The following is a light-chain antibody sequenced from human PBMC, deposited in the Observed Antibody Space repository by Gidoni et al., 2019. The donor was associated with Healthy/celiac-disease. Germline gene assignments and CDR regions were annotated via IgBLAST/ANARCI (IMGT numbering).Light chain of an antibody. V-gene: IGKV1-39*01. CDR1: TSISRY. CDR3: QQSYSTPFT. CDR2: AAS. J-gene: IGKJ3*01. Sequence: TEMTQPPSSLSAPVGDRVTITCRGSTSISRYVNWYQQKPGIAPKLLIYAASSLQSGVPSRFSGSGSGTDFTLTISSLQPEDFATYYCQQSYSTPFTFGPGTKVDIK.